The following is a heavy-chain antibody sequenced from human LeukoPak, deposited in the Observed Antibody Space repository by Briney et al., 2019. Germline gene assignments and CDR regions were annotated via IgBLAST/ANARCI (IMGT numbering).Heavy chain of an antibody. CDR2: TSYEGTYT. D-gene: IGHD5-12*01. Sequence: GGSLRLSCAASGFTFSNYAMHWVRQAPGKCLEWVAVTSYEGTYTYYADSVKGRFTISRDNCKNTLYLQMNSLRDDDTATYYCATGGGYDTSGGYNWFDPWGQGTLVTVSS. CDR1: GFTFSNYA. J-gene: IGHJ5*02. CDR3: ATGGGYDTSGGYNWFDP. V-gene: IGHV3-30*04.